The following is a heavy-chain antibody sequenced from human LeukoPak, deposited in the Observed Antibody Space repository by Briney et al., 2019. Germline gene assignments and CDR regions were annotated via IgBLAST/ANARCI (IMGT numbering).Heavy chain of an antibody. J-gene: IGHJ3*02. CDR1: GGSISSGGYY. Sequence: SQTLSLTCTVSGGSISSGGYYWSWIRQPPGKGLEWIGYIYHSGSTYYNPSLKSRVTISVDRSKNQFSLKLSSVTAADTAVYYCARDSPYSSGWYRPPDAFDIWGQGTMVTVSS. CDR3: ARDSPYSSGWYRPPDAFDI. CDR2: IYHSGST. V-gene: IGHV4-30-2*01. D-gene: IGHD6-19*01.